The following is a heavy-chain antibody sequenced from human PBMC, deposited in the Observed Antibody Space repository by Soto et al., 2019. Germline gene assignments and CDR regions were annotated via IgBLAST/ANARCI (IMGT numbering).Heavy chain of an antibody. CDR3: ARDRGYFDWWLFGY. D-gene: IGHD3-9*01. J-gene: IGHJ4*02. V-gene: IGHV1-18*04. Sequence: VASVKVSCKASGYTFTSYGISWVRQAPGQGLEWMGWISAYNGNTNYAQKLQGRVTMTTDTSTSTAYMELRSLRSDDTAVYYCARDRGYFDWWLFGYWGQGTLVTVSS. CDR1: GYTFTSYG. CDR2: ISAYNGNT.